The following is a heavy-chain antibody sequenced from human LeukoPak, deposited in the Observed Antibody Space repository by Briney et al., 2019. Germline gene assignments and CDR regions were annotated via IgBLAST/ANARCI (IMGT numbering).Heavy chain of an antibody. D-gene: IGHD1-26*01. CDR1: GFTFNTYA. CDR3: AKDDRPGTGPYTGSYYCAFDI. J-gene: IGHJ4*02. CDR2: ISGSGENT. Sequence: GGSLRLSCAASGFTFNTYAMNWVRQAPGKGLEWVSAISGSGENTYYADSVKGRFTISRDNSKNTLFLQMNSLRVEDTAVYYCAKDDRPGTGPYTGSYYCAFDIWGQGTLVTVPS. V-gene: IGHV3-23*01.